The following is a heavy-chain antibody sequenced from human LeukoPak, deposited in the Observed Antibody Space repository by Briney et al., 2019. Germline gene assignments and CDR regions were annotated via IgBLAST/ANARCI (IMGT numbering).Heavy chain of an antibody. D-gene: IGHD1-26*01. Sequence: GGSLRLSCAASGFTFSSYAMHWVRQAPGKGLEWVAVISYDGSNKYYADSVKGRFTISRDNSKNTLYLQMNSLRAEDTAVYYCARDTYSGSYDAFDIWGQGTMVTVSS. CDR3: ARDTYSGSYDAFDI. J-gene: IGHJ3*02. V-gene: IGHV3-30-3*01. CDR2: ISYDGSNK. CDR1: GFTFSSYA.